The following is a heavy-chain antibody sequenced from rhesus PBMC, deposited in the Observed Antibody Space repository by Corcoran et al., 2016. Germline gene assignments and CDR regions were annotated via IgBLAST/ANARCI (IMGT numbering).Heavy chain of an antibody. V-gene: IGHV3-103*01. Sequence: EVQLVETGGGLVQPGGSLRLSCAASGFTFSSYAMQWVRQAPGKGLEWISAINSGGGSTYYADSVKGRFTISRDNSKNTLSLQMNSLRAEDTAVYYCAKNGGKWVQAYFDYWGQGVLVTVSS. D-gene: IGHD5-24*01. CDR1: GFTFSSYA. J-gene: IGHJ4*01. CDR2: INSGGGST. CDR3: AKNGGKWVQAYFDY.